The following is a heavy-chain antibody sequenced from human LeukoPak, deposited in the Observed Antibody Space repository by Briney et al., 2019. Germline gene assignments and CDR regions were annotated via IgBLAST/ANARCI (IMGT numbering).Heavy chain of an antibody. Sequence: SETLSLTCTVSGGPISSYYWSWIRQPPGKGLEWIGYIYYSGSTNYNPSLKSRVTISVDTSKNQFSLKLSSVTAADTAVYYCARHSTGGLLWFGEISYYYYMDVWGKGTTVTVSS. CDR3: ARHSTGGLLWFGEISYYYYMDV. J-gene: IGHJ6*03. D-gene: IGHD3-10*01. V-gene: IGHV4-59*08. CDR2: IYYSGST. CDR1: GGPISSYY.